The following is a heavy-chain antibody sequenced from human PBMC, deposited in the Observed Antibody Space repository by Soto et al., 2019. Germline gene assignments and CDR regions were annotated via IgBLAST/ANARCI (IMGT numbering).Heavy chain of an antibody. CDR1: GFTFSSYC. CDR2: IDEYGSTI. J-gene: IGHJ4*02. CDR3: TRDIGGKGAY. D-gene: IGHD3-10*01. Sequence: EVQLVESGGGLVQPGGSLRLSCAASGFTFSSYCMHWVRQVPGKGLLWVSRIDEYGSTINNADSVRCRFTISRDNARNMLYLEMNSQRAEDTALYYCTRDIGGKGAYWGPGTLVTVSS. V-gene: IGHV3-74*01.